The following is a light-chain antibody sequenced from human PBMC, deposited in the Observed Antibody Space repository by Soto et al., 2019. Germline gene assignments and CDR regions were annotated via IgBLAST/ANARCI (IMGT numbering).Light chain of an antibody. CDR2: EVT. CDR1: SSDIGGYNY. CDR3: SSYAGSNDLEV. V-gene: IGLV2-8*01. J-gene: IGLJ1*01. Sequence: QSALTQPPSASGTPGQSVTISCAGTSSDIGGYNYVSWYQQHPGKAPKLTIYEVTKRPSGVSDRFSGSKSGSTASLTVAGLQADDEADYYCSSYAGSNDLEVFGTGTKLTVL.